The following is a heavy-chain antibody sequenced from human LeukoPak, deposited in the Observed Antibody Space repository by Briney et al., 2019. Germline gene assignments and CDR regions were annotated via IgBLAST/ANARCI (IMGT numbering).Heavy chain of an antibody. Sequence: GGSLRLSCAASGFTFSSYGMHWVRQAPGKGLEWVAVIWYDGSNKYYADSVKGRFTISRDNSKNTLYLQMNSLRVEDTAIYYCARDPATVTSYFDYWGQGTLVTVSS. CDR2: IWYDGSNK. J-gene: IGHJ4*02. CDR3: ARDPATVTSYFDY. CDR1: GFTFSSYG. V-gene: IGHV3-33*01. D-gene: IGHD4-17*01.